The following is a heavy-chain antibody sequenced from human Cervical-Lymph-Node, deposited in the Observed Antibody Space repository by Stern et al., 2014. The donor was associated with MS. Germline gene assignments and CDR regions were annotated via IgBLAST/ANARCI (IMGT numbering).Heavy chain of an antibody. CDR1: GFTFDDCA. J-gene: IGHJ6*02. CDR3: VKGGLKQSGHYHFDMNL. V-gene: IGHV3-9*01. Sequence: EVQLEESGGALVQPGRSLRLTCLGSGFTFDDCAMHWVRQAPGKGLEWVSGISWSGGSVTYSDSMQGRFTVSRDNAKKSLFLQMNSLRVEDTASYYCVKGGLKQSGHYHFDMNLWGRGTAVIVSS. D-gene: IGHD3-3*01. CDR2: ISWSGGSV.